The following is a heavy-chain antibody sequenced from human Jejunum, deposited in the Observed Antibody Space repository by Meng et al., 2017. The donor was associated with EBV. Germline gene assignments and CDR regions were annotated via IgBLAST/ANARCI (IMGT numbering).Heavy chain of an antibody. Sequence: QVQLQASGPGLVKPSENLSLTCTVSGGSVNSGTYYWSWIRQPPGEGLEWIGYISYTGRVNYNPSLKSRVSISIDTSRNQFSLRLTSVTAADTAVYYCARGKVTFDYWGQGTLVTVSS. J-gene: IGHJ4*02. CDR1: GGSVNSGTYY. CDR3: ARGKVTFDY. CDR2: ISYTGRV. V-gene: IGHV4-61*01. D-gene: IGHD2-21*02.